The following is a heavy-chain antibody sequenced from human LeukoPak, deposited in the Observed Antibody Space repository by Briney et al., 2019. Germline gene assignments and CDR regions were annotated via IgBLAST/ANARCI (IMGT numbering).Heavy chain of an antibody. J-gene: IGHJ4*02. CDR3: ARGRSAYDSSGYYYGN. CDR1: GGSFSGYY. D-gene: IGHD3-22*01. CDR2: INHSGST. V-gene: IGHV4-34*01. Sequence: SETLSLTRAVYGGSFSGYYWNWIRQPPGKGLEWIGEINHSGSTNYNPSLKSRVTISVDTSKNQFSLKLNSVTAADTAVYYCARGRSAYDSSGYYYGNWGQGTLVTVSS.